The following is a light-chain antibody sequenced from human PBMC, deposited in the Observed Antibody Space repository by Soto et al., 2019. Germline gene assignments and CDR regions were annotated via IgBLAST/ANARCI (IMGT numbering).Light chain of an antibody. V-gene: IGKV3-20*01. Sequence: EIVLAQSPGTLSLSPGERATLSCRASQSVSNSYLAWYQQKPGQAPRLLIYGASSRATGIPDRFSGGGCGTDFNLTISRLEPEDVAVYYGQQYGSSPPVTFGGWTKVDNK. CDR1: QSVSNSY. CDR2: GAS. J-gene: IGKJ4*01. CDR3: QQYGSSPPVT.